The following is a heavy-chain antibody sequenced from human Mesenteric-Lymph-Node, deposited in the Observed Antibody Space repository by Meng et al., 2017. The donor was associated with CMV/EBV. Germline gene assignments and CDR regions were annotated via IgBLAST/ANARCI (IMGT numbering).Heavy chain of an antibody. CDR2: ITSSGSHT. Sequence: GESLKISCAASGFTFSGYRMTWFRQAPGKGLEWVSSITSSGSHTYYGDSVKGRFSISRDNTKNSLYLQMSSLRVEDTAVYYCARGPTSGWGQGTLVTVSS. CDR3: ARGPTSG. CDR1: GFTFSGYR. D-gene: IGHD3-10*01. J-gene: IGHJ4*02. V-gene: IGHV3-21*01.